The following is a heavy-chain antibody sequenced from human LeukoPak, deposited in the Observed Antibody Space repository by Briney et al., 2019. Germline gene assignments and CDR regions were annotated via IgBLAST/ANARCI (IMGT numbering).Heavy chain of an antibody. V-gene: IGHV3-23*01. CDR2: ISGSGVST. J-gene: IGHJ3*01. CDR3: AKAVGYLDAFDF. Sequence: GGSLRLSCAASGFTFSICAMSWVRQTPGKGLEWVSAISGSGVSTHYADSVNGRFTISRDNSKNTVYLQMDSLRAEDTAVYYCAKAVGYLDAFDFWGHGTMVTVSS. CDR1: GFTFSICA. D-gene: IGHD3-22*01.